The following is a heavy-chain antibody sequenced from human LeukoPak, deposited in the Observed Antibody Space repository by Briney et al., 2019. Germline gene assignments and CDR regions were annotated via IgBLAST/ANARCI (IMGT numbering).Heavy chain of an antibody. CDR1: GGSFSGYY. V-gene: IGHV4-34*01. CDR3: ATRLKTTYYYGSGSSSSYWYFDL. J-gene: IGHJ2*01. CDR2: IYHSGST. Sequence: SETLSLTCAVYGGSFSGYYWSWFRQPPGKGLEWIGEIYHSGSTNYNPSLKSRVTISVDKSKNQFSLKLSSVTAADTAVYYCATRLKTTYYYGSGSSSSYWYFDLWGRGTLVTVSS. D-gene: IGHD3-10*01.